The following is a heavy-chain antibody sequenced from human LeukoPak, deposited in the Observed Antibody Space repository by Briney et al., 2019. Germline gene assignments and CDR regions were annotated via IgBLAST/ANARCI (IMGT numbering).Heavy chain of an antibody. CDR3: TRGHWGLQS. CDR1: GASVPDYY. J-gene: IGHJ5*02. CDR2: IHHSGNS. Sequence: SETLSLPCTVSGASVPDYYWSWIRQSPGKGLEWICYIHHSGNSDYNPSLRSRVTTSLDTSKNQFSLNLISVTAADTAVYYCTRGHWGLQSWSQGTLVTVSS. V-gene: IGHV4-59*02. D-gene: IGHD7-27*01.